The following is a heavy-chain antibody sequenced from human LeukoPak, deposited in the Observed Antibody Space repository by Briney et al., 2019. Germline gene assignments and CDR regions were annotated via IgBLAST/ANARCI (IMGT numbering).Heavy chain of an antibody. Sequence: SETLSLNCSVVVGSFSDFYWTWIRQSPGKGLEWIGEINHRGSSNYNPSLKSRVTISIDTSKKQFSLKLSSATAAHTAVYYCARGLAYYYDNSAYALDVWGQGTMVTVSS. J-gene: IGHJ3*01. V-gene: IGHV4-34*01. CDR1: VGSFSDFY. D-gene: IGHD3-22*01. CDR2: INHRGSS. CDR3: ARGLAYYYDNSAYALDV.